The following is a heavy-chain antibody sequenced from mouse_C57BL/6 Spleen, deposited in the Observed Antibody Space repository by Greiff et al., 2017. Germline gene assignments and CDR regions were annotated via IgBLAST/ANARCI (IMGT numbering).Heavy chain of an antibody. V-gene: IGHV1-7*01. CDR2: INPSSGYT. J-gene: IGHJ2*01. CDR3: ARGYDGYYPVFDY. Sequence: QVQLQQSGAELAKPGASVKLSCKASGYTFTSYWMHWVKQRPGQGLEWIGYINPSSGYTKYNQKFKDKATLTADKSSSTAYMQLSSLTYEDSAVYYCARGYDGYYPVFDYWGQGTTLTVSS. D-gene: IGHD2-3*01. CDR1: GYTFTSYW.